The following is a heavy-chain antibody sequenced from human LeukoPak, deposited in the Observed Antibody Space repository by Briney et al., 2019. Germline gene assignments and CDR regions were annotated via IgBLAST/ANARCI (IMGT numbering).Heavy chain of an antibody. Sequence: SETLSLTCTVSGGSISSYYWSWIRQPPGKGLEWIGYIYYSGSTNYNPSLKSRVTISVDTSKNQFSLKLSSVTAADTAVYYCAGFSTNWPDAFDIWGQGTMVTVSS. CDR1: GGSISSYY. J-gene: IGHJ3*02. CDR2: IYYSGST. D-gene: IGHD2-8*01. CDR3: AGFSTNWPDAFDI. V-gene: IGHV4-59*01.